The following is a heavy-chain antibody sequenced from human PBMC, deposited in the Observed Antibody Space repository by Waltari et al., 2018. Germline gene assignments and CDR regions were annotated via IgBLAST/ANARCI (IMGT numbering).Heavy chain of an antibody. J-gene: IGHJ4*02. CDR2: ISCEGSTT. Sequence: EVQLVVSGGVLVQPGGSLRLSCAASGFTFDDYAMHWVRQAPGKGLEWVSLISCEGSTTSYADSVKGRFTISRDNSKNSLYLQMNSLRAEDNALYYCAKDSRGYSGWVDYWGQGTLVTVSS. CDR1: GFTFDDYA. V-gene: IGHV3-43D*03. D-gene: IGHD6-19*01. CDR3: AKDSRGYSGWVDY.